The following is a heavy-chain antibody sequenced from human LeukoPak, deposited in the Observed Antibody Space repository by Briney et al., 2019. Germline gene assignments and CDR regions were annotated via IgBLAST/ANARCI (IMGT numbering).Heavy chain of an antibody. CDR1: GYTFTSYA. Sequence: ASVKVSCKASGYTFTSYAIHWVRQAPGQRLEWMGWINAGNGDTRYSQTFQGRLTITRDTSASTAYMELSGLRSEDTAVYYCASPYPGIAAAGYSYYDGMDVWGQGTTVTVSS. D-gene: IGHD6-13*01. V-gene: IGHV1-3*01. CDR2: INAGNGDT. CDR3: ASPYPGIAAAGYSYYDGMDV. J-gene: IGHJ6*02.